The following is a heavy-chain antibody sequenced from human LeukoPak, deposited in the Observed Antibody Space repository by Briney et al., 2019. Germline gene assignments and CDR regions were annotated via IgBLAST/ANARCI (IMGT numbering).Heavy chain of an antibody. Sequence: ASVKVSCKASGYTFTSYDINWVRQATGQGLEWMGWINPYSGDTNYAQRFQGRVTMTRDTSISTAYLQWSSLKASDTAVYYCARPYNFDIWGQGTMVTVSS. J-gene: IGHJ3*02. V-gene: IGHV1-8*01. D-gene: IGHD5-24*01. CDR1: GYTFTSYD. CDR3: ARPYNFDI. CDR2: INPYSGDT.